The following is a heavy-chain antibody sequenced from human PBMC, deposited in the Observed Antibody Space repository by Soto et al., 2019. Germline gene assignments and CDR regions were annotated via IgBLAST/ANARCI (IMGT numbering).Heavy chain of an antibody. D-gene: IGHD3-10*01. CDR1: GGSISSYY. V-gene: IGHV4-59*01. J-gene: IGHJ4*02. CDR2: IYYSGST. CDR3: AREDMVRGHGFDY. Sequence: SETLSLTCTVSGGSISSYYWSWIRQPPGKGLEWIGYIYYSGSTNYNPSLKSRVTISVDTSKNQFSLKLSSVTAADTAVYYCAREDMVRGHGFDYWGQGTLVTVSS.